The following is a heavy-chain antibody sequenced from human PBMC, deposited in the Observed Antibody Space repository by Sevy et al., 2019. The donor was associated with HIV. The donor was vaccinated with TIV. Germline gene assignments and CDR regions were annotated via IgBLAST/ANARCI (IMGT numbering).Heavy chain of an antibody. J-gene: IGHJ5*02. V-gene: IGHV3-30-3*01. CDR2: ISHGGSYE. CDR1: GFAFRDSA. CDR3: ARDRYCSTSRCYNWIDP. Sequence: GGSLRLSCEASGFAFRDSAIHWVRQSPGKGLEWVALISHGGSYEYYVDSVKGRFTVSSDRSKNILYLQMDSLRAEDTAMYYCARDRYCSTSRCYNWIDPWGQGTLVTVSS. D-gene: IGHD2-2*01.